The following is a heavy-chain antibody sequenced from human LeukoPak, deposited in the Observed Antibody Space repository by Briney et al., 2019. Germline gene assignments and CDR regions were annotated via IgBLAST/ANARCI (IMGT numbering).Heavy chain of an antibody. CDR3: ATTGSGSYYDY. V-gene: IGHV3-74*01. J-gene: IGHJ4*02. CDR2: INDDETST. D-gene: IGHD1-26*01. Sequence: AGGSLRLSCAASGFTFSSYSMNWVRQAPGKGLEWVSRINDDETSTTYAESVKGRFAISRDNAKNTLFLQMNSLRAEDTAVYYCATTGSGSYYDYWGQGTLVTVSS. CDR1: GFTFSSYS.